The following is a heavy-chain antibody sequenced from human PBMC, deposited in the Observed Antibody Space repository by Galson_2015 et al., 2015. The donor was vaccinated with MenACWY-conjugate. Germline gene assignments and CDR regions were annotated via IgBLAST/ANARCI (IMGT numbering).Heavy chain of an antibody. V-gene: IGHV3-7*03. J-gene: IGHJ4*02. D-gene: IGHD2-15*01. CDR1: GFTFSNSR. CDR3: ARDLGFYCSHNDCYSPY. Sequence: SLRLACEAYGFTFSNSRRSWVRQGPGEGPVRGANVKQDGSEEYYVDSVRGRFTISRDIAKSSLFLQMNSLRVEDTAVYSCARDLGFYCSHNDCYSPYWGQGTMVTVSS. CDR2: VKQDGSEE.